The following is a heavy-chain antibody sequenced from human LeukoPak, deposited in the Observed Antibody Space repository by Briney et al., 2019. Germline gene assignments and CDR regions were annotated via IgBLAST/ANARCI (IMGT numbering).Heavy chain of an antibody. Sequence: GGSLRLSCAASGFSVSDNYMNWVRQAPGKGLEWVSALYSGGSTCYADSVKGRFTISRDNSRNTLYLQMNSLRAEDTAVYYCAGGSGYNFGPYDYWGQGTLVTVSS. CDR1: GFSVSDNY. V-gene: IGHV3-53*01. J-gene: IGHJ4*02. CDR2: LYSGGST. D-gene: IGHD5-24*01. CDR3: AGGSGYNFGPYDY.